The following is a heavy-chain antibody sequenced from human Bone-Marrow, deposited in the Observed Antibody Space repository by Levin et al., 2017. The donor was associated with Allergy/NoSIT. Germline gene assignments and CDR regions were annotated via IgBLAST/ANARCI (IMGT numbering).Heavy chain of an antibody. CDR1: GFIFADYA. J-gene: IGHJ6*03. V-gene: IGHV3-23*01. CDR3: EKAGTTVMLDYSYLDV. D-gene: IGHD4-17*01. CDR2: LDGSSGKT. Sequence: GGSLRLSCTISGFIFADYAMNWVRQAPGRGLEWVSSLDGSSGKTHYADAVKGRFTIPREYSKNTLFLQMNSLSVEDTARYYCEKAGTTVMLDYSYLDVWGEGTAVTVSS.